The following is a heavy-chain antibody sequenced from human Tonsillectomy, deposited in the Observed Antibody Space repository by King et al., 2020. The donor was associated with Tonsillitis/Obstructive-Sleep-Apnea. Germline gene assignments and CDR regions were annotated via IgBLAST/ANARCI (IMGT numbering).Heavy chain of an antibody. Sequence: VQLVESGGGVVQPGRSLRLSCAASGFTFSSYGMHWVRQAPGKGLEWVAVISYDGSNKYYADSVKGRFTISRDNSKNTLYLQMNSLRAEDTAVYYCAKGAPWEGWLQSAFDYWGQGTLVTVSS. CDR2: ISYDGSNK. V-gene: IGHV3-30*18. CDR3: AKGAPWEGWLQSAFDY. J-gene: IGHJ4*02. CDR1: GFTFSSYG. D-gene: IGHD5-24*01.